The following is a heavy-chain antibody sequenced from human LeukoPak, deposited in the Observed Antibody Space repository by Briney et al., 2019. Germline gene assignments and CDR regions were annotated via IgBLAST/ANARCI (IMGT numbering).Heavy chain of an antibody. V-gene: IGHV4-59*08. J-gene: IGHJ4*02. CDR1: GGSISSNY. CDR2: IYYSGST. Sequence: SETLSLTCTVSGGSISSNYWSWIRQPPGKGVEWIGYIYYSGSTNYNPSLKSRVTISVDTSKNQFSLKLSSVTAADTAVYYCARHSSSWYVDYWGQGTLVTVSS. D-gene: IGHD6-13*01. CDR3: ARHSSSWYVDY.